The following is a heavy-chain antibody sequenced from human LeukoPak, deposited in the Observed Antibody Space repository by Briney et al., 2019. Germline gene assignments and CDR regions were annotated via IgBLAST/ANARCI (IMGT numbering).Heavy chain of an antibody. V-gene: IGHV5-10-1*01. CDR2: IAPSDSFT. Sequence: GESLKISCKGSGYSFTDYWISWVRQMPGKGLEWMGRIAPSDSFTNYSPSFHGHVTISSDKSISTAYLQWSSLKASDTAIYYCARHGEYSTSWYYFDYWGQGTLVT. J-gene: IGHJ4*02. D-gene: IGHD6-13*01. CDR1: GYSFTDYW. CDR3: ARHGEYSTSWYYFDY.